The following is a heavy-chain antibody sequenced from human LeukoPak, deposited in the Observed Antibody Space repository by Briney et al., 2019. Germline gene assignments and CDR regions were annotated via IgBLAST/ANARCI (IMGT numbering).Heavy chain of an antibody. CDR2: INPNSGGT. Sequence: ASVKVSCKASGYTFTSYDINWVRQATGQGLEWMGWINPNSGGTNYAQKFQGRVTMTRDTSISTAYMELSRLRSDDTAMYYCARGGERGSFPHVWGQGTLVTVSS. CDR3: ARGGERGSFPHV. V-gene: IGHV1-2*02. J-gene: IGHJ4*02. CDR1: GYTFTSYD. D-gene: IGHD1-26*01.